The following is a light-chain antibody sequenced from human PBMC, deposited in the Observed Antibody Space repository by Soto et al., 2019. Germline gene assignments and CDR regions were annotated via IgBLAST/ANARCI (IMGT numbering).Light chain of an antibody. CDR1: QSVTNSY. CDR3: PPYGSSPGT. V-gene: IGKV3-20*01. J-gene: IGKJ1*01. Sequence: DIVLTQSPGTLSLSPWERATLSCRARQSVTNSYLAWYQQKPGQAPRLLFFGASIRDTGTPEKSSGSGSGTEFTLTINRPEPEDSAVYYCPPYGSSPGTFGQGTKVDTK. CDR2: GAS.